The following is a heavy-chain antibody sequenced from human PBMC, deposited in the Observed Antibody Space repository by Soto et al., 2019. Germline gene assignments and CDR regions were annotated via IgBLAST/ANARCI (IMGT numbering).Heavy chain of an antibody. CDR1: GFTFSSYA. CDR2: ISGSGGST. CDR3: AKERYYYDSSGSIFDY. D-gene: IGHD3-22*01. J-gene: IGHJ4*02. V-gene: IGHV3-23*01. Sequence: GGSLRLSCAASGFTFSSYAMSWVRQAPGKGLEWVSAISGSGGSTYYADSVKGRFTISRDNSKNTLYLQMNSLRAEDTAVYYCAKERYYYDSSGSIFDYWGQGTLVTVSS.